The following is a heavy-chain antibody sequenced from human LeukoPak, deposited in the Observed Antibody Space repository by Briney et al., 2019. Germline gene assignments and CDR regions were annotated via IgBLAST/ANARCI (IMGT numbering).Heavy chain of an antibody. D-gene: IGHD3-10*01. Sequence: SVKVSCKASGGTFISYAISWVRQAPGQGLEWMGGIIPILGAANYAQKFQGRVTITADKSTSTAYMELSSLRSEDTAVYYCARSHGSGSYYNVVYNWFDPWGQGTLVTVSS. J-gene: IGHJ5*02. V-gene: IGHV1-69*10. CDR2: IIPILGAA. CDR3: ARSHGSGSYYNVVYNWFDP. CDR1: GGTFISYA.